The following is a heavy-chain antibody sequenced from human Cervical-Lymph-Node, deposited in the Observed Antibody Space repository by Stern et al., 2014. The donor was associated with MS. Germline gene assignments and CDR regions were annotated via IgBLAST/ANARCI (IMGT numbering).Heavy chain of an antibody. Sequence: QVQLVQSGAEVRKPGASVRVSCKVSGYSLSDLSMHWVRQAPGKGLEWLGGYDPEEGNTVYAQRFQGRVTMTEDTSTDTAYMELNSLRSDDTAGYHCATASRYDALDLWGQGTVVTVSS. V-gene: IGHV1-24*01. J-gene: IGHJ3*01. CDR1: GYSLSDLS. CDR2: YDPEEGNT. CDR3: ATASRYDALDL.